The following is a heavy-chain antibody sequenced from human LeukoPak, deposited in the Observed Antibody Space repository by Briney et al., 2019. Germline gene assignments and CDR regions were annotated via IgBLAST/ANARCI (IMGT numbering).Heavy chain of an antibody. CDR1: GFTFRDYS. J-gene: IGHJ4*02. V-gene: IGHV3-23*01. Sequence: GESLKISCAASGFTFRDYSMAWVRQVPGGGLEWVSAISIPTLTLYAAPVKGRFIISRDNSKNTLYLQMDNLRAADTAVYYCVKERERGVDVADDFDLWGQGTLVTVSS. D-gene: IGHD6-19*01. CDR3: VKERERGVDVADDFDL. CDR2: ISIPTLT.